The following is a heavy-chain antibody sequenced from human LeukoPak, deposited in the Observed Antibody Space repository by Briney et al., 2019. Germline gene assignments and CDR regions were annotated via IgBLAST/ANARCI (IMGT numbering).Heavy chain of an antibody. J-gene: IGHJ4*02. Sequence: GGSLRLSCAASGFTFRNFAMAWVGQTPEKGLEWVSAITNSGGDTYHIDSVKGRFTISRDNSKNTLYLQMDSLRADDGAIYYCVKGSSTSRPYFLDYWGQGTLVTVSS. D-gene: IGHD3-10*01. V-gene: IGHV3-23*01. CDR1: GFTFRNFA. CDR3: VKGSSTSRPYFLDY. CDR2: ITNSGGDT.